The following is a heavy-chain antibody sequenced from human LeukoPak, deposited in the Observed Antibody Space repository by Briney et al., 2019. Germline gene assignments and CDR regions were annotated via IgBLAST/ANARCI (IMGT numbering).Heavy chain of an antibody. CDR1: GFTFSSYD. CDR2: IGTAGDT. CDR3: ARGPHGDRYYFDY. V-gene: IGHV3-13*04. D-gene: IGHD7-27*01. Sequence: GGSLRLSCAASGFTFSSYDMHWVRQATGKGLEWVSAIGTAGDTYYPGSVKGRFTISRENAKNSLYLQVNSLRAGDTAVYYCARGPHGDRYYFDYWGQGTLVTVSS. J-gene: IGHJ4*02.